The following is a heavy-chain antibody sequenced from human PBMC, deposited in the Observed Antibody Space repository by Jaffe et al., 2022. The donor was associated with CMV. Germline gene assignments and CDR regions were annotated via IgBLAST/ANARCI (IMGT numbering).Heavy chain of an antibody. CDR3: VRGAFRGKVTAVDY. J-gene: IGHJ4*02. CDR2: ISNIVDTT. D-gene: IGHD2-21*02. V-gene: IGHV3-48*03. Sequence: EVQLVESGGDLVQPGGSLRLSCVGSGFIFRSYEMNWVRQAPGKGLEWISYISNIVDTTYYADSVKGRFTISRDNSKNSLYLQMNSLRAEDTALYYCVRGAFRGKVTAVDYWGQGTLITVSS. CDR1: GFIFRSYE.